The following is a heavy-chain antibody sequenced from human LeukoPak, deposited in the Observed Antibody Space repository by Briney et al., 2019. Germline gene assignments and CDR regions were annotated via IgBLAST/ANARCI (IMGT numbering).Heavy chain of an antibody. CDR1: GGSISSSSYY. CDR2: IYYSGST. Sequence: PSETLSLTCTVSGGSISSSSYYWGWIRQPPGKGLEWIGSIYYSGSTYYNPSLKSRVTISVDTSKNQFSLKLSSVTAADTAVYYCARLLPDGRHAYYFDYWGQGTLVTVSS. V-gene: IGHV4-39*01. CDR3: ARLLPDGRHAYYFDY. J-gene: IGHJ4*02. D-gene: IGHD2-15*01.